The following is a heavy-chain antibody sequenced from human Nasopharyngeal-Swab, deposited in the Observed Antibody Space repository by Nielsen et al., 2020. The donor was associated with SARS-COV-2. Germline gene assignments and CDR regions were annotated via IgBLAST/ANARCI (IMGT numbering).Heavy chain of an antibody. D-gene: IGHD6-6*01. V-gene: IGHV4-34*01. CDR1: GEPSSGYY. J-gene: IGHJ4*02. Sequence: SETLSLTCAIYGEPSSGYYWTWIRQTPGKGLEWIGTVHYSGSTYSNPSLKSRLTISVDTSKNQFSLRLRSVTAADTAVYYCTRGPGVARPWFTDYWGQGILVTVSS. CDR2: VHYSGST. CDR3: TRGPGVARPWFTDY.